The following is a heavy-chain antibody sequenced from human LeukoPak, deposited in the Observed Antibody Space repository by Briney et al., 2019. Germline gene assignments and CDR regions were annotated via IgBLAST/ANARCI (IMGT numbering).Heavy chain of an antibody. CDR3: ARLSGSYYGRYYYYYYMDV. Sequence: SVKVSCKASGGTFSSYAISWVRQAPGQGLEWMGGIIPIFGTANYAQKFQGRVTITADKSTSTAYMELSSLRSEDTAVYYCARLSGSYYGRYYYYYYMDVWGKGTTVTVSS. V-gene: IGHV1-69*06. J-gene: IGHJ6*03. CDR1: GGTFSSYA. CDR2: IIPIFGTA. D-gene: IGHD1-26*01.